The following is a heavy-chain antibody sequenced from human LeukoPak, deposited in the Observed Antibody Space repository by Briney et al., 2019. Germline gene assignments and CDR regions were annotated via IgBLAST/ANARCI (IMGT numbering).Heavy chain of an antibody. CDR2: ISSSGSTI. Sequence: PGGSLRLSCAASGFAFSDYYMSWIRQAPGKGLEWVSYISSSGSTIYYADSVKGRFTISRDNAKNSLYLQMNSLRAEDTAVYYCARDLGYSGYDISWFDPWGQGTLVTVSS. J-gene: IGHJ5*02. CDR3: ARDLGYSGYDISWFDP. V-gene: IGHV3-11*04. CDR1: GFAFSDYY. D-gene: IGHD5-12*01.